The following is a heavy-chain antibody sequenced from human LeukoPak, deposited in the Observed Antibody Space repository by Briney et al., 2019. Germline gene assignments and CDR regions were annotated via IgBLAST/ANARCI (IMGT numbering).Heavy chain of an antibody. J-gene: IGHJ3*02. CDR2: ISSNGGRT. CDR3: VKDLYSIAAAGGAFDI. D-gene: IGHD6-13*01. CDR1: GFTFSNYA. V-gene: IGHV3-64D*09. Sequence: GGSLRLSCSASGFTFSNYAMHWVRQAPGKGLEYVSDISSNGGRTYYADSVKGRFTISRDNPKNTLYLQMSSLRAEDTAVYYCVKDLYSIAAAGGAFDIWGQGTMVTVSA.